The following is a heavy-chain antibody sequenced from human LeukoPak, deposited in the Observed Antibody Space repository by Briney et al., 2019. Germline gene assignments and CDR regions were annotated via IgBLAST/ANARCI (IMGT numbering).Heavy chain of an antibody. CDR2: IYYSGST. Sequence: SETLSLTCTVSGGSISSYYWSWIRQPPGKGLEWIGYIYYSGSTNYNPSLKSRVTISVDTSKNQFSLKLSSVTATDTAVYYCARRDSGHTRAFDIWGQGTMVTVSS. CDR3: ARRDSGHTRAFDI. D-gene: IGHD2-15*01. CDR1: GGSISSYY. V-gene: IGHV4-59*08. J-gene: IGHJ3*02.